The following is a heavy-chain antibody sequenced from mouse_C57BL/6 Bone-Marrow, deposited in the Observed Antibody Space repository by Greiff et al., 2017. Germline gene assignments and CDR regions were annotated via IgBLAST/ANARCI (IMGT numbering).Heavy chain of an antibody. J-gene: IGHJ1*03. Sequence: QVQLQQSGPELVKPGASVKISCKASGYAFSSSWMNWVKQRPGKGLEWIGRIYPGDGDTNYNGKFKGKATLTADKSSSTAYMQLSSLTSEDSAVYCCARRTTVRCFDVWGTGTTVTVSS. CDR1: GYAFSSSW. CDR3: ARRTTVRCFDV. D-gene: IGHD1-1*01. V-gene: IGHV1-82*01. CDR2: IYPGDGDT.